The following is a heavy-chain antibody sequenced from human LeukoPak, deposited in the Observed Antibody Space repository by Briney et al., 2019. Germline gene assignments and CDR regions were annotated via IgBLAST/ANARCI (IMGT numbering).Heavy chain of an antibody. CDR2: IYSGGST. J-gene: IGHJ6*02. Sequence: PGGSLRLSCAASGFSVNSNYMNWVRQAPGKGLEWVSVIYSGGSTYYADSVKGRFTISRDNSRNTVYLQMNSPRAEDTAVYYCARELPRYYYGMDVWGQETTVTVSS. D-gene: IGHD1-14*01. CDR1: GFSVNSNY. V-gene: IGHV3-53*01. CDR3: ARELPRYYYGMDV.